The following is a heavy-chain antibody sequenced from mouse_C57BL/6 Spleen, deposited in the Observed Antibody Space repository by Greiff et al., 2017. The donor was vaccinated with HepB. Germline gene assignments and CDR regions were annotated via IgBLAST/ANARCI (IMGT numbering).Heavy chain of an antibody. CDR3: TKYYYGSSPFAY. J-gene: IGHJ3*01. D-gene: IGHD1-1*01. V-gene: IGHV1-15*01. Sequence: VKLMESGAELVRPGASVTLSCKASGYTFTDYEMHWVKQTPVHGLEWIGAIDPETGGTAYNQKFKGKAILTADKSSSTAYMELRSLTSEDSAVYYCTKYYYGSSPFAYWGQGTLVTVSA. CDR1: GYTFTDYE. CDR2: IDPETGGT.